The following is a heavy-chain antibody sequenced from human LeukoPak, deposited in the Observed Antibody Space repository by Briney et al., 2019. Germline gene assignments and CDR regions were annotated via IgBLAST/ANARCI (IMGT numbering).Heavy chain of an antibody. Sequence: PGGSLRLSCAASGFTFSSYAMHWVRQAPGKGLEWVAVISYDGSNKYYADSVKGRFTISRDNSKNTVYLQMNSLRAEDTAVYYCAKTGDSSSYFYGMDVWGQGTTVTVSS. J-gene: IGHJ6*02. CDR1: GFTFSSYA. CDR3: AKTGDSSSYFYGMDV. D-gene: IGHD6-6*01. CDR2: ISYDGSNK. V-gene: IGHV3-30-3*02.